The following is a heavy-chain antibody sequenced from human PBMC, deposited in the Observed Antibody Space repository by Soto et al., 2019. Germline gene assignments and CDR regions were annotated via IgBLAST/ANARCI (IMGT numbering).Heavy chain of an antibody. V-gene: IGHV3-7*01. D-gene: IGHD6-13*01. J-gene: IGHJ3*02. CDR2: IKQDGSEK. Sequence: EVQLVESGGGLVQPGGSLRLSCAASGFTFSSYWMSWVRQAPGKGLEWVANIKQDGSEKYYVDSVKGRFTISRGNAKNSLYLQMNSLRAEDTAVYYCARPIAAAGSSDAFDIWGQGTMVTVSS. CDR3: ARPIAAAGSSDAFDI. CDR1: GFTFSSYW.